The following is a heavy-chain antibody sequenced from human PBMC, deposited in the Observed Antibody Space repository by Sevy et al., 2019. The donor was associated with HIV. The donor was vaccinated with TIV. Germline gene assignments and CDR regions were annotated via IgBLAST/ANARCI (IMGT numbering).Heavy chain of an antibody. J-gene: IGHJ6*02. D-gene: IGHD6-13*01. CDR2: ISYDGSNK. CDR1: GFTFSSYA. V-gene: IGHV3-30-3*01. CDR3: ARDLNDKQQPDYYYYYGMDV. Sequence: GGSVRLSCAASGFTFSSYAMHWVRQAPGKGLEWVAVISYDGSNKYYADSVKGRFTISRDNSKNTLYLQMNSLRAEDTAVYYCARDLNDKQQPDYYYYYGMDVWGQGTTVTVSS.